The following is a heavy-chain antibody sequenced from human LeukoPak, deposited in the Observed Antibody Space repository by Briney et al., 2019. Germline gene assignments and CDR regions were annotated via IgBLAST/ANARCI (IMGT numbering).Heavy chain of an antibody. CDR1: GCSISSYY. V-gene: IGHV4-4*07. J-gene: IGHJ6*02. CDR3: ARTGSSSLYYYGMDV. CDR2: IYTSGST. Sequence: SETLALTCTVSGCSISSYYWIWIRQPAGKGLEWIGRIYTSGSTNYNPSLKSRVTMSVDTSKNQFSLKLSSVTAADTAVYYCARTGSSSLYYYGMDVWGQGTTVTVSS. D-gene: IGHD6-6*01.